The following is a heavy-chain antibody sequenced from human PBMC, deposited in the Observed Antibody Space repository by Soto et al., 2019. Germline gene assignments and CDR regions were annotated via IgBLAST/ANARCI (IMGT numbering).Heavy chain of an antibody. J-gene: IGHJ6*02. D-gene: IGHD3-22*01. CDR1: GGSISSGGYY. CDR2: TYSSVST. CDR3: ARVVVVYYDDSSAYYYSDGMDV. Sequence: PSETLSLTCTVSGGSISSGGYYWSWIRQHPGKGLEWIGHTYSSVSTYYNPPLKSRVTISVDTSKNQFSLKLTSVTAADTAVYYCARVVVVYYDDSSAYYYSDGMDVWGQGTTVTVSS. V-gene: IGHV4-31*03.